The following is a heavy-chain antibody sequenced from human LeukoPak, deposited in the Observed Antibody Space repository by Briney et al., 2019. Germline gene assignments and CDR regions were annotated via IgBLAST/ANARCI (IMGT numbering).Heavy chain of an antibody. Sequence: SETLSLTCTVSGDSISSGDYYWSWISQPPGKGLEWIGHIYYSGSTNYNPSLKSRVIISVDTSKNQFSLKLTSVTAADTAVYYCARDAGDLDYWGQGTLATVSS. J-gene: IGHJ4*02. V-gene: IGHV4-30-4*01. CDR3: ARDAGDLDY. D-gene: IGHD4-17*01. CDR2: IYYSGST. CDR1: GDSISSGDYY.